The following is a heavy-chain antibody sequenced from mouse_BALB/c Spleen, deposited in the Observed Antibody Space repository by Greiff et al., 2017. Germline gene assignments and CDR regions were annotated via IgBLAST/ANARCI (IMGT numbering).Heavy chain of an antibody. CDR2: ISSGSSTI. CDR3: ARGYDFDFDY. J-gene: IGHJ2*01. D-gene: IGHD2-2*01. Sequence: EVKLVESGGGLVQPGGSRKLSCAASGFTFSSFGMHSVRQAPEKGLEWVAYISSGSSTIYYADTVKGRFTISRDNPKNTLFLQMTSLRSEDTAMYYCARGYDFDFDYWGQGTTLTVSS. CDR1: GFTFSSFG. V-gene: IGHV5-17*02.